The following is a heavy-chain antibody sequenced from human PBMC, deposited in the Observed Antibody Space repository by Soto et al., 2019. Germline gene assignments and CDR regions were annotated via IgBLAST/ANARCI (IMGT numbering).Heavy chain of an antibody. CDR2: IYYSGST. V-gene: IGHV4-31*03. Sequence: SETLSLTCTVSGGSISSGGYYWSWIRQHPGKGLEWIGYIYYSGSTYYNPSLKSRVTISVDTSKNQFSLKLSSVTAADTAVYYCARDAVSFLGMDVWGQGTTVTVSS. D-gene: IGHD3-3*01. CDR1: GGSISSGGYY. J-gene: IGHJ6*02. CDR3: ARDAVSFLGMDV.